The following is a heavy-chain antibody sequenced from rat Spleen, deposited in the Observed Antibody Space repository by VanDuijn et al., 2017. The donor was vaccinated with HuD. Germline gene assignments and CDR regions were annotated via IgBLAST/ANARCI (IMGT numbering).Heavy chain of an antibody. CDR2: INSAGST. CDR3: ARSEGTHYYLPFAD. Sequence: EVQLQESGPGLVKPSQSLSLTCSVTGYSITNSYRWNWIRKFPGNTLEWMGYINSAGSTNYNPSLKSRISLTRDTSKNQFFLQVNSVTTEDTATYYCARSEGTHYYLPFADWGQGTLVTVSS. J-gene: IGHJ3*01. D-gene: IGHD1-12*02. V-gene: IGHV3-3*01. CDR1: GYSITNSYR.